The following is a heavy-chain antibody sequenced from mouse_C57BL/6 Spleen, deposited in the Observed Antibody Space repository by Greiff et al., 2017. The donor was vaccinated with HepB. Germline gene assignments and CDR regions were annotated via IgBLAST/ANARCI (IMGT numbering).Heavy chain of an antibody. CDR2: IDPEDGDT. J-gene: IGHJ3*01. CDR3: TLIYYDYDGDWFAY. CDR1: GFNIKDYY. Sequence: VQLQQSGAELVRPGASVKLSCTASGFNIKDYYMHWVKQRPEQGLEWIGRIDPEDGDTEYAPKFQGKATMTADTSSNTAYLQLSSLTSEDTAVYYCTLIYYDYDGDWFAYWGQGTLVTVSA. V-gene: IGHV14-1*01. D-gene: IGHD2-4*01.